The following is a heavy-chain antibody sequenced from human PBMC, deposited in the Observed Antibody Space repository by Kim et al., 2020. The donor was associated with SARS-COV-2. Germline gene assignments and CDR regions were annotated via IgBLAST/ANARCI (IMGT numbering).Heavy chain of an antibody. CDR2: ILYSGST. CDR1: GDSISSNNYY. V-gene: IGHV4-39*01. CDR3: ARLGYSSGSGVW. Sequence: SETLSLTCSVSGDSISSNNYYWGWIRQPPGKGLEWIGSILYSGSTYHNSSLKSRVSISVDTSKNQFSLKLTSVTATDTAIYYCARLGYSSGSGVWWGQGT. J-gene: IGHJ4*02. D-gene: IGHD6-19*01.